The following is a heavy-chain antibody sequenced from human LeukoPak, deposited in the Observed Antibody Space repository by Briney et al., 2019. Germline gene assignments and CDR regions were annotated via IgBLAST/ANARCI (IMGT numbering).Heavy chain of an antibody. D-gene: IGHD6-13*01. CDR2: ISGSGGST. CDR1: GFTFSSYA. J-gene: IGHJ4*02. CDR3: AKWSSSWYYFDY. Sequence: GGSLRLSCAASGFTFSSYAMSWVRQAPGKGLEWVSAISGSGGSTYYADSVKGRFTISRDNSKNTLYPQMNSLRAEDTAVYYCAKWSSSWYYFDYWGQGTLVTVSS. V-gene: IGHV3-23*01.